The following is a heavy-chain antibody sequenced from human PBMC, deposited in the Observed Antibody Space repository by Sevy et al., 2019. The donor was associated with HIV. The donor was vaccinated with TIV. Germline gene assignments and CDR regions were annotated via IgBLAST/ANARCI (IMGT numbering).Heavy chain of an antibody. CDR2: ISGSGGST. CDR3: AKTLVGAPTGGFQH. V-gene: IGHV3-23*01. CDR1: GFTFSSYA. Sequence: GGSLRLSCAASGFTFSSYAMSWVRQAPGEGLEWVSAISGSGGSTYYADSVKGRFTISRDNSKNTLYLQMNSLRAEDTAVYYCAKTLVGAPTGGFQHWGQGTLVTVSS. J-gene: IGHJ1*01. D-gene: IGHD1-26*01.